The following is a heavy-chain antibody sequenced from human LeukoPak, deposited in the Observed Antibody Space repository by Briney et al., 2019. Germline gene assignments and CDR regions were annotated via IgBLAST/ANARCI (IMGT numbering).Heavy chain of an antibody. CDR1: GFTFDDYA. J-gene: IGHJ2*01. CDR2: ITWDGDST. Sequence: PGGSLRLSCAASGFTFDDYAMHWVRQAPGKGLEWVSLITWDGDSTYYADSVKGRFTISRDNAKNSLYLQMNSLRAEDMALYYCAKEQRLYDSGGYYAWYFDLWGRGTLVTVSS. V-gene: IGHV3-43D*03. CDR3: AKEQRLYDSGGYYAWYFDL. D-gene: IGHD3-22*01.